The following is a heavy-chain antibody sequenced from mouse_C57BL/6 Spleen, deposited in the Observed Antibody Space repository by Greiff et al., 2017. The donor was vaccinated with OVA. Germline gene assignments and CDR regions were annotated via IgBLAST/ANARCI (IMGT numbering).Heavy chain of an antibody. D-gene: IGHD2-12*01. CDR1: GYTFTSYW. Sequence: VQLQQPGAELVMPGASVKLSCKASGYTFTSYWMHWVKQRHGQGLEWIGEIDPSDSYTNYNQKFKGKSTLTVDKSSSTAYMQLSSLTSEDSAVYYCARLDDGSYFDVWGTGTTVTVSS. CDR3: ARLDDGSYFDV. V-gene: IGHV1-69*01. J-gene: IGHJ1*03. CDR2: IDPSDSYT.